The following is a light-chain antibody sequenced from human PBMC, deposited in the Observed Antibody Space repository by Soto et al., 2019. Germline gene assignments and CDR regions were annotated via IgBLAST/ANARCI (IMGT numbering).Light chain of an antibody. CDR3: QQYGSSGT. CDR1: QSVSSSY. CDR2: GAS. Sequence: EILLTQSPGTLSLSPGARPTLSCRASQSVSSSYLAWYQQKPGQAPRLLIYGASNRATGIPDRFSGSGSGTDFTLTISRLEPEDFAVYYCQQYGSSGTFGQGTKVDIK. V-gene: IGKV3-20*01. J-gene: IGKJ1*01.